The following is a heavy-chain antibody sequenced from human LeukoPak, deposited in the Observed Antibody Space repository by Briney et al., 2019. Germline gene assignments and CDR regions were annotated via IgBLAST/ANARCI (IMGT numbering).Heavy chain of an antibody. Sequence: GESLKISCKGSGYTFTTYWIGWVRQMPGKGLEWMGMINPGGSDIRYRPSFEGQVTISADKSISTAYLQWSSLKASDTAMYYCARSYCGGDCYSPLWDYWGQGTLVTVSS. CDR1: GYTFTTYW. V-gene: IGHV5-51*01. D-gene: IGHD2-21*02. J-gene: IGHJ4*02. CDR2: INPGGSDI. CDR3: ARSYCGGDCYSPLWDY.